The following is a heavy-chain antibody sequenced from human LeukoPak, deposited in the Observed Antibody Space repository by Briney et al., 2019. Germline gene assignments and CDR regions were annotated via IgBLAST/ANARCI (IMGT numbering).Heavy chain of an antibody. CDR2: ISYDGSNK. D-gene: IGHD1-26*01. J-gene: IGHJ5*02. V-gene: IGHV3-30-3*01. CDR1: GFTFSSYA. Sequence: GGSLRLSCAASGFTFSSYAMHWVRQAPGKGLEWVAVISYDGSNKYYADSVKGRFTISRDNSKNTLYLQMNSLRAEDTAVYYCASASGGVGCELLGWFDPWGQGTLVTVSS. CDR3: ASASGGVGCELLGWFDP.